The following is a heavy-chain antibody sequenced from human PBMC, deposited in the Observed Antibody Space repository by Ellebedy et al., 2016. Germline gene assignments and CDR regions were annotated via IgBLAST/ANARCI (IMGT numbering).Heavy chain of an antibody. Sequence: GGSLRLSCAASGFTFSSYATSWVRQAPGKGLEWVSAISGSGDTTYYIDSVKGRFTVSRDNSKNTLYLQMNTLRADDTAVYYCAKDFASRRTGFFDYWGQGTLVTVSS. D-gene: IGHD1-1*01. CDR3: AKDFASRRTGFFDY. V-gene: IGHV3-23*01. CDR1: GFTFSSYA. CDR2: ISGSGDTT. J-gene: IGHJ4*02.